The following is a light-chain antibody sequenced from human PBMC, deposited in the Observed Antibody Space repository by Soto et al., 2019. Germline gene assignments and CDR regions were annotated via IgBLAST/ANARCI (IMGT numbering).Light chain of an antibody. Sequence: QSVLTQPPSASGTPGQRVTIPCSGSSSNIGSKYVYWYQQLPGTAPKLLMYTNNHRPSGVPDRFSGSKSGTSAALAISGLRYEDKADYYCAAWDAGVSGPAFGGGTELTVL. CDR3: AAWDAGVSGPA. CDR2: TNN. J-gene: IGLJ2*01. CDR1: SSNIGSKY. V-gene: IGLV1-47*01.